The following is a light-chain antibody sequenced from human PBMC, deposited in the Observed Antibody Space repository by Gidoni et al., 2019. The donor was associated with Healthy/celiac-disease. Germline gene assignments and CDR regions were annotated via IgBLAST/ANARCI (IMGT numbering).Light chain of an antibody. J-gene: IGLJ2*01. CDR3: QAWDSSILVV. Sequence: SYELTQPPSVSVSPGQTASITCSGDKLGDKYACWYQQKPGQSPVLVIYQDSKRPSGLPGRFSGSNSGNTAPLTISGTRAMDEANYYCQAWDSSILVVFGGGTKLTVL. V-gene: IGLV3-1*01. CDR1: KLGDKY. CDR2: QDS.